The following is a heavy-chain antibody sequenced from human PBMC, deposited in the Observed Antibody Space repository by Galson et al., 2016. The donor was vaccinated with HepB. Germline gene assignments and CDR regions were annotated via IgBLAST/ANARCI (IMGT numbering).Heavy chain of an antibody. Sequence: SLRLSCADSGFTFSYYWMSWVRQGPGKGLEWVGNIKEDGGEKNYVDSVKGRFSISRDNDKNSLYLQMNSLRVEDTAVYYCTRDFGYSNYDWGQGTLVTVSS. J-gene: IGHJ4*02. V-gene: IGHV3-7*01. D-gene: IGHD6-13*01. CDR1: GFTFSYYW. CDR2: IKEDGGEK. CDR3: TRDFGYSNYD.